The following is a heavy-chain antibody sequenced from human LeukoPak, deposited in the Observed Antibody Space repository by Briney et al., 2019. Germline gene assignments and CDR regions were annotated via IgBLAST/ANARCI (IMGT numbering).Heavy chain of an antibody. CDR3: AEHIRYSSGWPPTFVDY. CDR1: GGTFSSYA. V-gene: IGHV1-69*05. Sequence: SVKVSCKASGGTFSSYAISWVRQAPGQGLEWMGRIIPIFGTANYAQKFQGRVTITTNESTSTAYMELSSLRSEDTAVYYCAEHIRYSSGWPPTFVDYWGQGTLVTVSS. D-gene: IGHD6-19*01. CDR2: IIPIFGTA. J-gene: IGHJ4*02.